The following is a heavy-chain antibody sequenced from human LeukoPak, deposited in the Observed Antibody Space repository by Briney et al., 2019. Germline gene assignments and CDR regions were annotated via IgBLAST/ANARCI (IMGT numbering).Heavy chain of an antibody. CDR2: VSGSGGNT. J-gene: IGHJ4*02. CDR3: AKSLAVPGSPDQ. D-gene: IGHD6-19*01. V-gene: IGHV3-23*01. CDR1: GFTFTYSA. Sequence: GGSLRLSCAASGFTFTYSAMTWVRQAPGKGLEWVSTVSGSGGNTYYADSVKGRFTIPRDNSENTVSLQMNSLRAQDTAVYYCAKSLAVPGSPDQWGQGTLVTVSS.